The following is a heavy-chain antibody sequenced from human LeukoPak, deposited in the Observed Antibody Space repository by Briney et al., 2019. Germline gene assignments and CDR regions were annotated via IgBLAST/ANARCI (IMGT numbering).Heavy chain of an antibody. D-gene: IGHD3-22*01. V-gene: IGHV3-74*01. CDR1: GFTFSSYW. Sequence: GGSLRLSCAASGFTFSSYWMHWVRHAPGKGLVWVSRINSDGSSTSYADSVKGRFTISRDNAKNTLYLQMNSLRAEDTAVYYCARDRTYYYDSSGYPYWGQGTLVTVSS. CDR3: ARDRTYYYDSSGYPY. J-gene: IGHJ4*02. CDR2: INSDGSST.